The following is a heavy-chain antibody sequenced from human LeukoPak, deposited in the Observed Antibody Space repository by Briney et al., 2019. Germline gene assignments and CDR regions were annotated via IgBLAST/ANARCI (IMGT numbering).Heavy chain of an antibody. CDR2: IYSGGST. CDR1: GFTFSSYS. D-gene: IGHD3-3*01. CDR3: ARDYYDFWSGPMQSFGMDV. J-gene: IGHJ6*02. V-gene: IGHV3-66*01. Sequence: PGGSLRLSCAASGFTFSSYSMNWVRQAPGKGLEWVSVIYSGGSTYYADSVKGRFTISRDNSKNTLYLQMNSLRAEDTAVYYCARDYYDFWSGPMQSFGMDVWGQGTTVTVSS.